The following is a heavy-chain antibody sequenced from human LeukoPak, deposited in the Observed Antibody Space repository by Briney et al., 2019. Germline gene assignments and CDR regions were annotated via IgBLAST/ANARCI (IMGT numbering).Heavy chain of an antibody. V-gene: IGHV3-21*01. CDR3: AREMVRGVIARASFDY. D-gene: IGHD3-10*01. CDR2: ISSSSSYI. CDR1: GFTFSSYS. Sequence: GGSLRLSCAASGFTFSSYSMNWVRQAPGKGLEWVSSISSSSSYIYYADSVKGRFTISRDNAKNPLYLQMNSLRAEDTAVYYCAREMVRGVIARASFDYWGQGTLVTVSS. J-gene: IGHJ4*02.